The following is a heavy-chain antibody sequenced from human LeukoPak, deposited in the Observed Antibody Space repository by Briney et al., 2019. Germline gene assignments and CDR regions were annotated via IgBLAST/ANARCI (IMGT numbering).Heavy chain of an antibody. Sequence: PGGSLRLSCAASGFTFSSYSMNWVRQAPGKGLEWVSSMSGSTSNIYYADSVKGRFTISRDDAKNSLYLQMNSLRVEDTAVYYCARGGDPFDYWGQGTLVTVSS. J-gene: IGHJ4*02. D-gene: IGHD2-21*02. V-gene: IGHV3-21*01. CDR2: MSGSTSNI. CDR1: GFTFSSYS. CDR3: ARGGDPFDY.